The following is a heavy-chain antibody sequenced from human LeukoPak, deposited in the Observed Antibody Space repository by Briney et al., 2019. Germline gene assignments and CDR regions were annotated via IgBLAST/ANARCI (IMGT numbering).Heavy chain of an antibody. CDR3: ARYSAKRFDY. CDR2: TYYRSKWYN. J-gene: IGHJ4*02. D-gene: IGHD4-11*01. CDR1: GDSVSSISAT. Sequence: SQTLSLTCAISGDSVSSISATWNWTRQSPSRCLEWLGRTYYRSKWYNEYAVSVKSRITINPDTTKNQFSLQLNSVTPEDTAVYYCARYSAKRFDYWGQGTLVTVSS. V-gene: IGHV6-1*01.